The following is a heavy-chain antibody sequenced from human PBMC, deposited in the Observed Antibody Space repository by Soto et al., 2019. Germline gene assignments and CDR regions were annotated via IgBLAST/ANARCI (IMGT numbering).Heavy chain of an antibody. D-gene: IGHD5-18*01. Sequence: QVQLQESGPGLVKPSQTLSLTCTVSGGSISSGDYYWSWIRQPPGKGLEWIGYIYYSGSSYYHPSRKSRVTISVDTSKNRFSLKLSSVTAAHTAVYYCACNSYGYTVYDYWRQGTLVTVSS. V-gene: IGHV4-30-4*01. CDR2: IYYSGSS. CDR3: ACNSYGYTVYDY. J-gene: IGHJ4*02. CDR1: GGSISSGDYY.